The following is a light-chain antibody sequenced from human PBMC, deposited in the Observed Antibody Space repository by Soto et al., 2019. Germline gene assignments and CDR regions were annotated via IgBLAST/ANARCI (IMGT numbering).Light chain of an antibody. Sequence: QSVLTQPPSVSGAPGQRVTISCTGSSSNIGAGYDVHWYQQLPGSAPKLLIYDNNKRPSDIPDRFFGSKSGTSATLGIPRLQTGDEADYYCATWDASLSAVLFGGGTKVTVL. V-gene: IGLV1-51*01. CDR1: SSNIGAGYD. CDR3: ATWDASLSAVL. CDR2: DNN. J-gene: IGLJ2*01.